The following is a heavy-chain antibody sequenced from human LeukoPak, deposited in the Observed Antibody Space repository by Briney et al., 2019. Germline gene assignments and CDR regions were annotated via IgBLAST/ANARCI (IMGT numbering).Heavy chain of an antibody. Sequence: ASVKVSCKASGYTFTSYDINWVRQATGQGLEWMGWMNPNSGNTGYAQKFQGRVTMTRNTSISTAYMELSSLRSEDTAVYYCARGNYCSSTSCSFYYYYGMDVWGQGTTVTVSS. V-gene: IGHV1-8*01. CDR3: ARGNYCSSTSCSFYYYYGMDV. D-gene: IGHD2-2*01. CDR2: MNPNSGNT. J-gene: IGHJ6*02. CDR1: GYTFTSYD.